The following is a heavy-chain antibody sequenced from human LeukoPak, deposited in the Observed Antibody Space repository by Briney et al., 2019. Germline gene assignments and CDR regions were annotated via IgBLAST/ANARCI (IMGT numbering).Heavy chain of an antibody. D-gene: IGHD2-2*01. Sequence: SETLSLTCTVSGGSISSYYWSWIRQPAGKGLEWIGRIYTSGSTNYNPSLKSRVTMSVDTSKNQFSLKLSSVTASDTAVYYSARDGIVVVPAAMKYYYYYGMDVWGQGTTVTVSS. CDR2: IYTSGST. J-gene: IGHJ6*02. V-gene: IGHV4-4*07. CDR3: ARDGIVVVPAAMKYYYYYGMDV. CDR1: GGSISSYY.